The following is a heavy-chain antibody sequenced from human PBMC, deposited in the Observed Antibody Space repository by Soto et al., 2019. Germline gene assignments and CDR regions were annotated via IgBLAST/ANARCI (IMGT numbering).Heavy chain of an antibody. J-gene: IGHJ4*02. CDR2: ISGSGGST. CDR1: GFTFSSYA. V-gene: IGHV3-23*01. CDR3: AKDPGASSDWHGGLY. Sequence: VQLLESGGGLVQPGGSLRLSCAASGFTFSSYAMSWVRQAPGKGLEWVSAISGSGGSTYYADSVKGRFTISRDNSENTLYLQMNSLRAEDTAVYYCAKDPGASSDWHGGLYWGQGTLVTVSS. D-gene: IGHD6-19*01.